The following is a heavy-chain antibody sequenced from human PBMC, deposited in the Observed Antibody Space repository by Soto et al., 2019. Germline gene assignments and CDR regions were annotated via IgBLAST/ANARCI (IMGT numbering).Heavy chain of an antibody. J-gene: IGHJ4*02. V-gene: IGHV3-73*01. CDR2: IRSKPNNYAT. CDR1: GFTFSGCA. Sequence: EVQLVESGGGLVQPGGSLKLSCAASGFTFSGCAMHWVRQASGKGLEWVGRIRSKPNNYATEYAASVQGRFTISRDDSKNTAYLEMNSLKTEDTAVYYCTRWAYSSGWYFDYWGQGTLVTVSS. D-gene: IGHD6-19*01. CDR3: TRWAYSSGWYFDY.